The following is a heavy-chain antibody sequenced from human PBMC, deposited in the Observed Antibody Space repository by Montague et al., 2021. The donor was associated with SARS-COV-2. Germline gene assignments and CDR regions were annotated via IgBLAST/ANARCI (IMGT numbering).Heavy chain of an antibody. V-gene: IGHV4-61*02. Sequence: TLSLTYTVAGDSTNSGSYYWSWLRQPAGKGLEWVGRVYRSGDTNYXXXLQSRISISIGTSKNQISLRLTSVTAADTGVYYCGRGLLGFAGHWFWGHGTMVNVS. D-gene: IGHD2-15*01. CDR3: GRGLLGFAGHWF. CDR1: GDSTNSGSYY. J-gene: IGHJ3*01. CDR2: VYRSGDT.